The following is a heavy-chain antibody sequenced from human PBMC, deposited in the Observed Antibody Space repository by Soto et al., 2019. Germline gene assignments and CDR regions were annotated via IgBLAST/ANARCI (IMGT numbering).Heavy chain of an antibody. CDR2: IGTAGDT. CDR1: GFTFSSYD. D-gene: IGHD1-26*01. V-gene: IGHV3-13*01. CDR3: ARSRRLVGATMGFWFDP. J-gene: IGHJ5*02. Sequence: GGSLRLSCAASGFTFSSYDMHWVRQATGKGLEWVSAIGTAGDTYYPGSVKGRFTISRENAKNSLYLQMNSLRAEDTAVYYCARSRRLVGATMGFWFDPWGQGTLVTVSS.